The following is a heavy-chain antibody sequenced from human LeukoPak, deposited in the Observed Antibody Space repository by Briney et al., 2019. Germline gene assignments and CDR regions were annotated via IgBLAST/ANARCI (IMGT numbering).Heavy chain of an antibody. CDR3: SRDGFGYGDGGY. CDR1: GGTFSSYA. J-gene: IGHJ4*02. CDR2: IIPIFGTA. Sequence: GASVKVSCKASGGTFSSYAISWVRQAPGQGLEWMGRIIPIFGTANYAQKFQGRVTLTTDESTGTAYMELSSLRSEDTAVYFCSRDGFGYGDGGYWGQGTLVTVSS. V-gene: IGHV1-69*05. D-gene: IGHD4-17*01.